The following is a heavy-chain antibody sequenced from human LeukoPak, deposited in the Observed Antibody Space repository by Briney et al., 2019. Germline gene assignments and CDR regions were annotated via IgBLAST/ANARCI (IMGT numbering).Heavy chain of an antibody. CDR3: AKDRSTYYDSCLDY. CDR1: GYTFTGHY. J-gene: IGHJ4*02. D-gene: IGHD3-22*01. CDR2: INIGSGDT. Sequence: GASVKVSCKASGYTFTGHYLHWVRQAPGQGLEWMGWINIGSGDTNYAQKFQGRVTMTRDTSITTAYLEVTWLTSDDTAVYYCAKDRSTYYDSCLDYWGQGTLVTVSS. V-gene: IGHV1-2*02.